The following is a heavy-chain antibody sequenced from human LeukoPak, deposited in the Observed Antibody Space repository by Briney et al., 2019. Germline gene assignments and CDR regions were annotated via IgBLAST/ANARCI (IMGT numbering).Heavy chain of an antibody. J-gene: IGHJ4*02. CDR3: ARDSWGYCSSTWCYGSFDY. V-gene: IGHV4-38-2*02. CDR2: IYHSGST. Sequence: SETLSLTCAVSGYSISSGYYWGWIRQPPGKGLEWIGSIYHSGSTYYNPSLKSRVTISVDTSKNQFSLKLSSVTAADTAVYYCARDSWGYCSSTWCYGSFDYWGQGTLVTVSS. D-gene: IGHD2-2*01. CDR1: GYSISSGYY.